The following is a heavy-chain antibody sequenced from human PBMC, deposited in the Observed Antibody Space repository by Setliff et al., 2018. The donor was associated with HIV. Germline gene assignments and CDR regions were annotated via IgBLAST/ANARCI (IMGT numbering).Heavy chain of an antibody. CDR2: IYYIGIT. V-gene: IGHV4-39*07. J-gene: IGHJ4*02. Sequence: SETLSLTCTVSGDSISRSSYYWGWIRQPPGKGLEWIGNIYYIGITNYYPSLESRVTISVDTSKNQLSLKLSSVTAADTAVYYCAREIYGGNSRPFDYWGQGTLVTVSS. CDR3: AREIYGGNSRPFDY. D-gene: IGHD4-17*01. CDR1: GDSISRSSYY.